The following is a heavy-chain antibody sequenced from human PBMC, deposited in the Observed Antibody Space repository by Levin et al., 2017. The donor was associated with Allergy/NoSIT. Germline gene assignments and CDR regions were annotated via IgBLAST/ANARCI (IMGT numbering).Heavy chain of an antibody. J-gene: IGHJ5*02. V-gene: IGHV4-59*08. CDR1: GGSISSYY. Sequence: PSETLSLTCTVSGGSISSYYWSWIRQRPGKGLEWIGYIYYSGNTNYNPSLKSRVTISVDTSKNQFSLKLSSVTAADTAVYYCARWLMTAAAGDTTNWFDPWGQGTLVTVSS. CDR3: ARWLMTAAAGDTTNWFDP. D-gene: IGHD6-13*01. CDR2: IYYSGNT.